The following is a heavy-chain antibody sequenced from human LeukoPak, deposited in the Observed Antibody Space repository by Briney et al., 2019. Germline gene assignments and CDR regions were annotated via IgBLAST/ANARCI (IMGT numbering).Heavy chain of an antibody. CDR1: GFTFSSYG. D-gene: IGHD3-10*01. Sequence: GGSLRLSCAASGFTFSSYGMRWVRQAPGKGLEWVAFIRYDGSNKYYADSVKGRFTISRDNSKNTLYLQMNSLRAEDTAVYYCAKLYAMVRGVIITNPIDYWGQGTLVTVSS. CDR3: AKLYAMVRGVIITNPIDY. CDR2: IRYDGSNK. J-gene: IGHJ4*02. V-gene: IGHV3-30*02.